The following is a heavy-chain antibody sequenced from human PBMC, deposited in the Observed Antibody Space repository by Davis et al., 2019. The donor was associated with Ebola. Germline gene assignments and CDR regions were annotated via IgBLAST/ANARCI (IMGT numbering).Heavy chain of an antibody. V-gene: IGHV1-46*01. CDR1: GYTFTSYY. CDR2: INPSGGST. J-gene: IGHJ4*02. CDR3: ARGRDSGWPFDY. Sequence: AASVKVSCKASGYTFTSYYMHWVRQAPGQGLEWMGIINPSGGSTSYAQKFQGRVTMTRDTSISTAYMELSSLRFEDTAVYYCARGRDSGWPFDYWGQGTLVTVSS. D-gene: IGHD6-19*01.